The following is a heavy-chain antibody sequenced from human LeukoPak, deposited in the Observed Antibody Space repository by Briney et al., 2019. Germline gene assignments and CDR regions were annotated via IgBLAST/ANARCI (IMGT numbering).Heavy chain of an antibody. Sequence: SETLSLTCAVYGGSLSGYYWSWIRQPPGKGREWIGEINHSGSTNYNPSLKSRVTISVDTSKNQFSLKLSSVTAADTAVYYCASRVVVAASPNNWFDPWGQGTLVTVSS. CDR3: ASRVVVAASPNNWFDP. CDR2: INHSGST. CDR1: GGSLSGYY. D-gene: IGHD2-15*01. J-gene: IGHJ5*02. V-gene: IGHV4-34*01.